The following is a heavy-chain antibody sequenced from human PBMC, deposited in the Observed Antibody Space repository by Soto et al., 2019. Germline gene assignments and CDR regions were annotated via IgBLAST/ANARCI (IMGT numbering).Heavy chain of an antibody. CDR1: GFTFSSYS. CDR3: AREGRQLAYYYYYYGMDV. J-gene: IGHJ6*02. D-gene: IGHD6-13*01. Sequence: GGSLRLSCAASGFTFSSYSMNWVRQAPGKGLEWVSYISSSSTIYYADSVKGRFTISRDNAKNSLYLQMNSLRDEDTAVYYCAREGRQLAYYYYYYGMDVWGQGTTVTVSS. CDR2: ISSSSTI. V-gene: IGHV3-48*02.